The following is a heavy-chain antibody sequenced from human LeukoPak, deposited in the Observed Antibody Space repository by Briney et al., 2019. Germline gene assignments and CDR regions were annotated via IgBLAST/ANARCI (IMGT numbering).Heavy chain of an antibody. CDR3: ARREGRSASPFFFDS. D-gene: IGHD6-6*01. CDR2: ISCYNGHT. Sequence: GASVKVSCKASGYTFTKYGLNWVRQAPGQGLQWMGWISCYNGHTHYAQNFQGRVTMTTDTPTNTAYMELRSLRSDDTAVYYCARREGRSASPFFFDSWGQGTLVTVSS. V-gene: IGHV1-18*01. J-gene: IGHJ4*02. CDR1: GYTFTKYG.